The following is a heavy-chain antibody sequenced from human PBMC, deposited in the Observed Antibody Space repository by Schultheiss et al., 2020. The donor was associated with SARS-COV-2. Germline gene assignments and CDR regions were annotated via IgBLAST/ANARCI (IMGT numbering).Heavy chain of an antibody. D-gene: IGHD6-19*01. V-gene: IGHV3-23*01. J-gene: IGHJ4*02. CDR3: ARAPIWYSSGWLDY. CDR2: ISGSGGST. CDR1: GFTFSSYG. Sequence: GGSLRLSCAASGFTFSSYGMHWVRQAPGKGLEWVSAISGSGGSTYYADSVKGRFTISRDNSKNTLYLQMNSLRAEDTAVYYCARAPIWYSSGWLDYWGQGTLVTVSS.